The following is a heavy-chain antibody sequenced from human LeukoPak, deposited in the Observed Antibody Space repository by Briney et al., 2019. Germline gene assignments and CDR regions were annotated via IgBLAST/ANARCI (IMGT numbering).Heavy chain of an antibody. CDR1: GFTFSDYY. V-gene: IGHV3-11*06. D-gene: IGHD1-26*01. CDR2: IATSSTYT. J-gene: IGHJ4*02. Sequence: PGGSLRLSRAASGFTFSDYYMSWIRQAPGKGLEWGSCIATSSTYTNYADSVKGRFTISRDNAKNSLYLQMNSLRAEDTAVYYCARDRNTGSSYENLFEYWGQGTLVTVST. CDR3: ARDRNTGSSYENLFEY.